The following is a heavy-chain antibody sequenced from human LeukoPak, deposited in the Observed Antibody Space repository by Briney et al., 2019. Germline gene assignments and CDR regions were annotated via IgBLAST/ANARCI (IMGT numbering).Heavy chain of an antibody. D-gene: IGHD2-2*02. Sequence: SSGSLSRTFAASGFAFSVDYRGRILHAPRKGLEWVSYISTTSSYTDYADSVRGRFTISRDNAKNLLYLQMNSLRPEDTAVYYCARDWYCSSSICYTDRNWFDPWGQGTLVTVSS. CDR2: ISTTSSYT. J-gene: IGHJ5*02. CDR3: ARDWYCSSSICYTDRNWFDP. V-gene: IGHV3-11*05. CDR1: GFAFSVDY.